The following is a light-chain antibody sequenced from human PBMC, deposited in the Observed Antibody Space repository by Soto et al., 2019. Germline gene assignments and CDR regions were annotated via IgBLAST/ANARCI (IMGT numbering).Light chain of an antibody. Sequence: EIVLTQSPCTLALSPGERATLSCRASQSVRSRLAWYQQKPGQAPRLLIYDASNRATGIPARLSGSGSGTDFTLTISSLESEDFAVYYCQQRSNFITFGQGTRLEIK. V-gene: IGKV3-11*01. CDR1: QSVRSR. J-gene: IGKJ5*01. CDR3: QQRSNFIT. CDR2: DAS.